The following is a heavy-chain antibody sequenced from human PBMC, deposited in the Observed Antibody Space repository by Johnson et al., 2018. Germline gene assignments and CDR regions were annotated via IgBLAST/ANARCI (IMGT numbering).Heavy chain of an antibody. CDR2: INPSDGST. D-gene: IGHD2-15*01. V-gene: IGHV1-46*01. CDR1: GYTFSSYY. CDR3: ARSYCRGGSCSVKRIFYYMDV. Sequence: QVQLVQSGAEVKKXGASXKVXCKASGYTFSSYYIHWVRQAPGQGLEWMGIINPSDGSTTYTQKFQGRVTVTRDTSTSTVYMDLSSLRFEDTAVYYCARSYCRGGSCSVKRIFYYMDVWGGGTTVTVSS. J-gene: IGHJ6*03.